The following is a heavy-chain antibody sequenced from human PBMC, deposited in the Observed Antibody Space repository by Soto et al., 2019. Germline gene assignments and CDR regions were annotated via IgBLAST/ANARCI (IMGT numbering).Heavy chain of an antibody. Sequence: SETLSLTCTVSGGSISSGGYYWSWIRQHPGKGLEWIGYIYYSESTYYNPSLKRRVTISVDTSKNQFSLKLSSVTAADTAVYYCATGLAPPHYRDYYYGMDVWGQGTTVTVSS. CDR1: GGSISSGGYY. V-gene: IGHV4-31*03. J-gene: IGHJ6*02. CDR3: ATGLAPPHYRDYYYGMDV. CDR2: IYYSEST. D-gene: IGHD3-10*01.